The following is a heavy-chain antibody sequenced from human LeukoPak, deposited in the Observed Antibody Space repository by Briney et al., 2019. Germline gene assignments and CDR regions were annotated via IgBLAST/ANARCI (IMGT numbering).Heavy chain of an antibody. CDR1: GFTFSSYS. V-gene: IGHV3-21*01. CDR3: ARESGGYSSGWFDY. D-gene: IGHD6-19*01. J-gene: IGHJ4*02. Sequence: GGSLRLSCAASGFTFSSYSMNWVRQAPGKGLEWVPSISSSSSYIYYADSVKGRFTISRDNAKNSLYLQMNSLRAEDTAVYYCARESGGYSSGWFDYWGQGTLVTVSS. CDR2: ISSSSSYI.